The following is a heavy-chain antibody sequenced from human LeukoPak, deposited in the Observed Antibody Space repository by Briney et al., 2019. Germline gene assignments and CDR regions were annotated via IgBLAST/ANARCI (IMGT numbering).Heavy chain of an antibody. CDR3: ARDRAVANVGQLPPFDY. D-gene: IGHD6-19*01. J-gene: IGHJ4*02. V-gene: IGHV3-48*01. CDR2: ITNNGDSI. CDR1: GFSFSSYG. Sequence: PGGSLRLSCAAPGFSFSSYGMNWVRQAPGKGLEWLSFITNNGDSIYYADSVRGRFTISRDNVKKSLFLQINSLRAEDTAVYYCARDRAVANVGQLPPFDYCGQGTLVTVSS.